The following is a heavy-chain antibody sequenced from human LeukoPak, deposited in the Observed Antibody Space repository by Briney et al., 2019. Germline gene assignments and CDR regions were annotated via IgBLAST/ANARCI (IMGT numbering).Heavy chain of an antibody. J-gene: IGHJ5*02. V-gene: IGHV4-34*01. Sequence: SETLSLTCAVYGGSFSGYYWSWIRQPPGKGLEWIGEINHSGSTNYNLSLKSRVTISVDTSKNQFSLKLSSVTAADTAVYYCARGHGSSSGYWFDPWGQGTLVTVSS. CDR1: GGSFSGYY. CDR3: ARGHGSSSGYWFDP. D-gene: IGHD6-6*01. CDR2: INHSGST.